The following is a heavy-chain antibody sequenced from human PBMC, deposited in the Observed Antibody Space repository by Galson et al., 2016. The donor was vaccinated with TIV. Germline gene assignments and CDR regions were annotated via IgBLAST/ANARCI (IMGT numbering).Heavy chain of an antibody. CDR1: GDALSSDTYC. V-gene: IGHV4-61*02. J-gene: IGHJ5*02. CDR3: VRIGMLRESCSCYACPGIFDT. D-gene: IGHD3-22*01. CDR2: IDDVGNT. Sequence: TLSLTCTVSGDALSSDTYCWSWVRQPAGKGLEWIGRIDDVGNTIYNPSLKSRVTMSVDTSKNQFSLRLSSVTAADTAVYYCVRIGMLRESCSCYACPGIFDTWGQGILVTVSS.